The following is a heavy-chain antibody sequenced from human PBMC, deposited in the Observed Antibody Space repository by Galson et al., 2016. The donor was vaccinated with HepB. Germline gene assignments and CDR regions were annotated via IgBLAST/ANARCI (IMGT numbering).Heavy chain of an antibody. Sequence: SLRLSCAASGFTFSDYHMSWIRQAPGKGLEWVSYISSSSGYIIYTDSVKGRFTISRDNAKNSMFLQMNSLRAEDTALYYCARMYYYGTGRYYNRNLFDSWGQGIQVTVSS. CDR3: ARMYYYGTGRYYNRNLFDS. CDR2: ISSSSGYI. J-gene: IGHJ4*02. V-gene: IGHV3-11*06. D-gene: IGHD3-10*01. CDR1: GFTFSDYH.